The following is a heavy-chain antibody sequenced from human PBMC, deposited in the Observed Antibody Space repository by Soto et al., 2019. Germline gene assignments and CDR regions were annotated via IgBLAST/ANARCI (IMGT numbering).Heavy chain of an antibody. Sequence: EVQLVESGGGLVQPGGSLKLPCAASGFTFSGSTMHWVRQAAGKGLEWVGCIRSKANNYATAYAAPVKGRFTISRDDSKNTAYLQMNSLKTEDTAVYYCTTLYCSGGSCYPWGQGTLVTVSS. J-gene: IGHJ5*02. CDR3: TTLYCSGGSCYP. CDR1: GFTFSGST. D-gene: IGHD2-15*01. V-gene: IGHV3-73*01. CDR2: IRSKANNYAT.